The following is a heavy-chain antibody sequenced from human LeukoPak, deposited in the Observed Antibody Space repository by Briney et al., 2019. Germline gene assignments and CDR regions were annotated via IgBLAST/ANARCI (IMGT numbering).Heavy chain of an antibody. V-gene: IGHV4-59*10. CDR3: ARGSGTRSDNYLDY. Sequence: SETLSLTCAVYGGSFSGYYWCWIRQPAGKGLEWIGRIYTSGSTNYNPSLKSRVTMSVDTTKNQISLKLSSVPAADTAVYYWARGSGTRSDNYLDYWGQGTLVTVSS. CDR2: IYTSGST. CDR1: GGSFSGYY. J-gene: IGHJ4*02. D-gene: IGHD1-1*01.